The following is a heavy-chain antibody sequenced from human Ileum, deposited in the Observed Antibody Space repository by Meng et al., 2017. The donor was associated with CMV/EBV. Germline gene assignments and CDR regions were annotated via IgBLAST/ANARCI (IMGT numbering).Heavy chain of an antibody. CDR3: AKWELQSYYFTYYFDN. Sequence: GESLKISCAASGFNFKTYAMHWVRQAPGKGLEWLAFIRYDGSNKYYGDYVKGRFSASRDNSKNTLYLQLNSLRAEDTAVYYCAKWELQSYYFTYYFDNWGQGTLVTVSS. CDR2: IRYDGSNK. D-gene: IGHD1-26*01. V-gene: IGHV3-30*02. J-gene: IGHJ4*02. CDR1: GFNFKTYA.